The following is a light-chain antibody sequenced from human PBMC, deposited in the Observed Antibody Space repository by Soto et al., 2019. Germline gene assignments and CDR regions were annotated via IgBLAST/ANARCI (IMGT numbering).Light chain of an antibody. J-gene: IGKJ1*01. CDR2: HLS. CDR3: KHHCSSPGT. V-gene: IGKV3-20*01. Sequence: EIVLTQFPGTVSLSPGERVTLSCRASQSVCNSYLAWYQQKPGQPPRLLMYHLSTRATGIPDRFSGIGSGTDSTLTTNTLKPADFAVYHCKHHCSSPGTFGQGTK. CDR1: QSVCNSY.